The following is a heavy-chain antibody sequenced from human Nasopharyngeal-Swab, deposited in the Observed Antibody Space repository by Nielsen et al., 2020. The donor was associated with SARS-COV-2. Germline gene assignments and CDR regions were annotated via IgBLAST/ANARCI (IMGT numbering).Heavy chain of an antibody. CDR1: GYTFTIYG. CDR3: ATRAVAGFFDY. J-gene: IGHJ4*02. V-gene: IGHV1-18*01. Sequence: ASVKVSCKASGYTFTIYGITWVRQAPGQGLEWMGWISAYNGNTNYAQKLQGRATMTTDTSTSTAYMELRSLRSDDTAVYYCATRAVAGFFDYWGQGTLVTVSS. D-gene: IGHD6-19*01. CDR2: ISAYNGNT.